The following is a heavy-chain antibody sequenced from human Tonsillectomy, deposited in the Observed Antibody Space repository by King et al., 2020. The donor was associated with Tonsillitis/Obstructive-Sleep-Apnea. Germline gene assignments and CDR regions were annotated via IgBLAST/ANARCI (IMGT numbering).Heavy chain of an antibody. V-gene: IGHV3-7*04. D-gene: IGHD2-2*01. CDR1: GFTFSRYW. CDR3: AGVYCSSDSCYGDRFEDV. CDR2: IKQDGSEK. J-gene: IGHJ6*04. Sequence: VQLVESGGALVQPGGSLRLSCAASGFTFSRYWMSWVRQAPGKGLEWVANIKQDGSEKYYVDSVKGRFTIYRDNAKNSLFLEMDSLGAEDTAVYYCAGVYCSSDSCYGDRFEDVWGKGTTVTVSS.